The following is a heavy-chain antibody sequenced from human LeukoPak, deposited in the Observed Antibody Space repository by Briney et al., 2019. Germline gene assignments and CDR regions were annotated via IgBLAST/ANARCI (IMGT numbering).Heavy chain of an antibody. J-gene: IGHJ6*03. CDR2: IYTSGST. V-gene: IGHV4-4*09. CDR3: ARGRYYYYMDV. Sequence: PSETLSLTCTVSGGSISSYYWCWIRQPPGKGLEWIGYIYTSGSTNYNPSLKSRVTISVDTSKNQFSLKLSSVTAADTAVYYCARGRYYYYMDVWGKGTTVTVSS. CDR1: GGSISSYY.